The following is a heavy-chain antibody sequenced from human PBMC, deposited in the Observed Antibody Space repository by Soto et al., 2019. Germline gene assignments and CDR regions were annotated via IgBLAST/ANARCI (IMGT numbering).Heavy chain of an antibody. D-gene: IGHD2-15*01. Sequence: PGGSLRLSCAASGFTFSSFGMHWVRQAPGKGLEWVAVISYDGRKKYYADSMKGRFTISRDNSKNTLYLQMNNLRAEDTAMYYCAKDEVLKEVVARDYYGMDVWGQGTTVTVSS. CDR3: AKDEVLKEVVARDYYGMDV. J-gene: IGHJ6*02. V-gene: IGHV3-30*18. CDR1: GFTFSSFG. CDR2: ISYDGRKK.